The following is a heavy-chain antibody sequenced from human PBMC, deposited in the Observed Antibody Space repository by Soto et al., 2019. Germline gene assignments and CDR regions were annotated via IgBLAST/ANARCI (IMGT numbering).Heavy chain of an antibody. J-gene: IGHJ4*02. CDR2: ITPSSGGT. CDR1: GYTFTAYH. V-gene: IGHV1-46*01. Sequence: QVQLVQSGAEVKKPGASVKLSCKASGYTFTAYHLHWLRQASGPGLEWMGIITPSSGGTRYPQKFQGRVTMTRDTSTSTVYMELSSLGSDDTAVYYCARAVDTTTATIDYWGQGTLVTVSS. D-gene: IGHD5-18*01. CDR3: ARAVDTTTATIDY.